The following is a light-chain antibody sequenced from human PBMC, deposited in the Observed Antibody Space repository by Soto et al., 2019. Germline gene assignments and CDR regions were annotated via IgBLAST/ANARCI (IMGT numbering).Light chain of an antibody. V-gene: IGKV1-5*03. CDR3: QQYVTYSGT. Sequence: DIQMTQSPSTLSASVGDRGTITCRASQYVGNGLAWYQQKPGTAPKLQIYRASTLESEDPPRYSGSGSGSDFALTIISRQPDDFATYFSQQYVTYSGTFGPETNVHIK. J-gene: IGKJ3*01. CDR2: RAS. CDR1: QYVGNG.